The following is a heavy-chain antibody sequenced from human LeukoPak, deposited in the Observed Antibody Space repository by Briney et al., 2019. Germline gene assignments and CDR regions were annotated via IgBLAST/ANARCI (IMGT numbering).Heavy chain of an antibody. CDR2: ISDSGGSA. J-gene: IGHJ4*02. CDR3: AKFIRDFFDYYDSSGYYSSDY. D-gene: IGHD3-22*01. V-gene: IGHV3-23*01. Sequence: GGSLRLSCVVSGLTFSNYAMSWVRQAPGKGLEWVSSISDSGGSAYYADSVKGRFTISRDNSKNTLYLQMNSLRAEDTAVYYCAKFIRDFFDYYDSSGYYSSDYWGQGTLVTVSS. CDR1: GLTFSNYA.